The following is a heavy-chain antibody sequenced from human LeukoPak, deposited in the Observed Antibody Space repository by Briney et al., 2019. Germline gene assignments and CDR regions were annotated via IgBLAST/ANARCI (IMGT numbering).Heavy chain of an antibody. Sequence: GGSLRLSCAASGLTFSTYWMNWVRQAPGKGLEWVANIKQDGSEKYYVDSVKGRFTISRDNAKKLVYLQMNSLRAEDTAIYYCATNARGPGDFWGQGTVVTVSS. V-gene: IGHV3-7*01. D-gene: IGHD2-2*01. CDR2: IKQDGSEK. J-gene: IGHJ4*02. CDR1: GLTFSTYW. CDR3: ATNARGPGDF.